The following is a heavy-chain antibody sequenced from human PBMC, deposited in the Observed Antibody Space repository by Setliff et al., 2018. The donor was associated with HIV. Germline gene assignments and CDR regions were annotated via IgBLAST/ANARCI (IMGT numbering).Heavy chain of an antibody. D-gene: IGHD3-22*01. J-gene: IGHJ3*02. Sequence: PGGSLRLSCEASGFTFGNYAMSWVRQAPGKGLEWVAAMSGSGSTYYADSVKGRFTISRDNSKNTLYLQMSSLRADDTAVYYCAKDIGYYDSSVYFSPLNGFDIWGQGTMVTVS. CDR1: GFTFGNYA. CDR2: MSGSGST. V-gene: IGHV3-23*01. CDR3: AKDIGYYDSSVYFSPLNGFDI.